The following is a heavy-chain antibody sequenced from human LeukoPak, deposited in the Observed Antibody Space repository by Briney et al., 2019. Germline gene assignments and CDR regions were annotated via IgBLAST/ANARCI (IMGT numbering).Heavy chain of an antibody. D-gene: IGHD5-18*01. CDR3: ARGGYSYGYDY. CDR1: GGSISTYY. CDR2: IYYSGRT. J-gene: IGHJ4*02. Sequence: SETLSLTCTVSGGSISTYYWTWIRQPPGKGLEWIGYIYYSGRTKYSPSLKSRVTISVDTSKNQFSLKLSSVTAADTAVYYCARGGYSYGYDYWGQGTLVTVSS. V-gene: IGHV4-59*01.